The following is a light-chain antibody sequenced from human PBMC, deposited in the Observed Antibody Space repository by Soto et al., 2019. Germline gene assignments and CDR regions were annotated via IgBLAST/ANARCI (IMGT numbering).Light chain of an antibody. CDR1: QSVSSSY. Sequence: EIVCTQSPGTLSLSPGERATLSCRASQSVSSSYLAWYQQKPGQAPRLLIYGASSRATGIPDRFSGSGSGTDFTLTISRLEPEDFAVYYCQQYGSSPVTFGQGTKVDI. CDR3: QQYGSSPVT. J-gene: IGKJ1*01. V-gene: IGKV3-20*01. CDR2: GAS.